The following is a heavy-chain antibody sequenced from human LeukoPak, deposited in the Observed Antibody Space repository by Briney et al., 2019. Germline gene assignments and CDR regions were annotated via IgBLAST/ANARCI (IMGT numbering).Heavy chain of an antibody. Sequence: GGSLRLSCAASGFTFSDYYMSWIRQPPGKGLEWVSYISSSGSTIYYASSVKGRCTISRDNAKNSLYLQMNSLRAEDTAVYYCAMLTMMQNDYWGQGTLVTVSS. D-gene: IGHD3-22*01. CDR3: AMLTMMQNDY. J-gene: IGHJ4*02. CDR1: GFTFSDYY. CDR2: ISSSGSTI. V-gene: IGHV3-11*01.